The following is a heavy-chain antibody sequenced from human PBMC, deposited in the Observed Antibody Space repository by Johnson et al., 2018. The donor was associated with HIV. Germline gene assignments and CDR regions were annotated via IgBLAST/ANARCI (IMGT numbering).Heavy chain of an antibody. V-gene: IGHV3-7*01. CDR2: IKDDGSES. Sequence: VQLVESGGALVEPGGSLGLSCGVSGFTFGNFWMSWVRQAPGQGLEWVANIKDDGSESHYVDSLKGRFTISRDNFKNTLYLQMNSLRAEDTAVYYCAKGPQGIATPDAFDIWGQGTMVTVSS. D-gene: IGHD2-21*01. J-gene: IGHJ3*02. CDR3: AKGPQGIATPDAFDI. CDR1: GFTFGNFW.